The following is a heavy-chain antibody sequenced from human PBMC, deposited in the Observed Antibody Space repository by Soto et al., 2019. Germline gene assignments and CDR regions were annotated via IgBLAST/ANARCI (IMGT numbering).Heavy chain of an antibody. CDR2: ISSSSSYI. V-gene: IGHV3-21*01. D-gene: IGHD2-15*01. CDR1: GFTFSSYS. Sequence: PGGSLRLSCAASGFTFSSYSMNWVRQAPGKGLEWVSSISSSSSYIYYADSVKGRFTISRDNAKNSLYLQMNSLRAEETAVYYCASVVVVDARSGDAFDIWGQGTMVTVSS. J-gene: IGHJ3*02. CDR3: ASVVVVDARSGDAFDI.